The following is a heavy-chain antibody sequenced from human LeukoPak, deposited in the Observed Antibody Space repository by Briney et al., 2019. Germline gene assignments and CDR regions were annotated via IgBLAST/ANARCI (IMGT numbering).Heavy chain of an antibody. D-gene: IGHD3-22*01. Sequence: GGSLRLSCAASGFTFGSYGMSWVRQAPGKGLEWVSFITPDADRTSYADSVEGRFTISRDNPRNTLYMQMNSLRDEDTAIYYCAIMHGYYDGSGYWVQWGQGTLVTVSS. CDR1: GFTFGSYG. J-gene: IGHJ1*01. V-gene: IGHV3-23*01. CDR3: AIMHGYYDGSGYWVQ. CDR2: ITPDADRT.